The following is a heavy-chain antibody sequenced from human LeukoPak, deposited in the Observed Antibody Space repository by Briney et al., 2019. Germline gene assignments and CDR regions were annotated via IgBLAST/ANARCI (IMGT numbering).Heavy chain of an antibody. CDR3: ARDGYSYGPGFY. Sequence: GGSLRLSCAASGFTISSYSMNWVRQAPGKGLEWVSHISSSGTTIYYADSVKGRFTISRDNAKNSLYLQMNSLRAEDTAVYYCARDGYSYGPGFYWGQGTPVTVSS. V-gene: IGHV3-48*01. CDR1: GFTISSYS. D-gene: IGHD5-18*01. J-gene: IGHJ4*02. CDR2: ISSSGTTI.